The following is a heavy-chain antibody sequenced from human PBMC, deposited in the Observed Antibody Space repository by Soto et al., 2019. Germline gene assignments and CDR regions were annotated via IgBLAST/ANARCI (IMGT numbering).Heavy chain of an antibody. CDR3: ARGGY. Sequence: GESLKISCAASGFIFSSNWMSWVRQAPGKGLEWVANIKEDGSEKYYVDSVKGRFTIFRDNAKNSLYLQMNSLTAEDTAVYYCARGGYWGQGTLVTVSS. J-gene: IGHJ4*02. V-gene: IGHV3-7*01. CDR1: GFIFSSNW. CDR2: IKEDGSEK.